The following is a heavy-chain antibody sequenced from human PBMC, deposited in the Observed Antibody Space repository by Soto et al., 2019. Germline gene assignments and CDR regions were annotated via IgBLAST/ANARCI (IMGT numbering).Heavy chain of an antibody. CDR3: ARDGAVAGDSNFDY. Sequence: GASVKVSCKASGYTFTSYAMHWVRQAPGQRLEWMGWINGGNGNTKYSQKFQSRVTITRDTSASTAYMELSSLRSEDTAVYYCARDGAVAGDSNFDYWGQGTLVTVSS. CDR1: GYTFTSYA. J-gene: IGHJ4*02. D-gene: IGHD6-19*01. V-gene: IGHV1-3*01. CDR2: INGGNGNT.